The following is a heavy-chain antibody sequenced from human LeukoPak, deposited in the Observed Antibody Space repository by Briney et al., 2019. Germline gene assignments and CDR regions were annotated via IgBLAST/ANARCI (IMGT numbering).Heavy chain of an antibody. V-gene: IGHV4-59*01. CDR2: IYYSGST. CDR1: GFTFSDYY. CDR3: ARVRGTHNWFDP. Sequence: GSLRLSCAASGFTFSDYYMSWIRQAPGKGLEWVGYIYYSGSTNYNPSLKSRVTISVDTSKNQFSLKLSSVTAADTAVYYCARVRGTHNWFDPWGQGTLVTVSS. J-gene: IGHJ5*02. D-gene: IGHD1/OR15-1a*01.